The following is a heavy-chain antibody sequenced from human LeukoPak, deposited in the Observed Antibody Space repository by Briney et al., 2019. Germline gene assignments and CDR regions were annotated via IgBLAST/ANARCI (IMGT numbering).Heavy chain of an antibody. J-gene: IGHJ4*02. Sequence: GGSLRLSCAASGFTVSSNYMSWVRQAPGVGLEWVSVIYSGGSTYYADSVKGRFTISRDNSKNTLYLQMNSLRAEDTAVYYCARDFGGLRYFDYWGQGTLVTVSS. V-gene: IGHV3-66*02. CDR3: ARDFGGLRYFDY. CDR1: GFTVSSNY. D-gene: IGHD5-12*01. CDR2: IYSGGST.